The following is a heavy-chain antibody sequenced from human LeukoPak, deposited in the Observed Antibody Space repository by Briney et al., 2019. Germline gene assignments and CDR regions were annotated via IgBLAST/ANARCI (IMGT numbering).Heavy chain of an antibody. CDR3: ARDFQH. J-gene: IGHJ1*01. CDR1: GGSFSGYY. Sequence: SETLSLTCAVYGGSFSGYYWSWIRQPAGKGLEWIGRIYTSGSTNYNPSLKSRVTISVDTSKNQFSLKLSSVTAADTAVYYCARDFQHWGQGTLVTVSS. CDR2: IYTSGST. V-gene: IGHV4-4*07.